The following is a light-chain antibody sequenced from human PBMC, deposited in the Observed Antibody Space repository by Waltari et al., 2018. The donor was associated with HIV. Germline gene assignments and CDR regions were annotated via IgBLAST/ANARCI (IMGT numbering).Light chain of an antibody. Sequence: DIQLTQSQSFLSASIGDTVTITCRASQGIYSYLAWYQQKPRKAPNLLIYAASTLQSGVPSRFSGSGSGTEFTLTISSLRPEDSATYYCQQVHTNPITFGQGTPLEI. CDR2: AAS. CDR1: QGIYSY. V-gene: IGKV1-9*01. J-gene: IGKJ5*01. CDR3: QQVHTNPIT.